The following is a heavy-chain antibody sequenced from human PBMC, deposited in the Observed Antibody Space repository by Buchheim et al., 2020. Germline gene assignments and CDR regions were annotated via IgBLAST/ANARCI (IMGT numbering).Heavy chain of an antibody. CDR3: ARDEGAGFDY. D-gene: IGHD1-26*01. CDR1: GFTFSSYA. J-gene: IGHJ4*02. CDR2: ISYDGSNK. Sequence: QVQLVESGGGVVQPGRSLRLSCAASGFTFSSYAMHWVRQAPGKGLEWVAVISYDGSNKYYADSVKGRFTISRDNSKNTLYLQMNSLRAEDTAVYYCARDEGAGFDYWGQGTL. V-gene: IGHV3-30*04.